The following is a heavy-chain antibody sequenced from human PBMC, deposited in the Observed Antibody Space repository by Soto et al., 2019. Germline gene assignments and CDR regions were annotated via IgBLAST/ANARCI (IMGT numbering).Heavy chain of an antibody. V-gene: IGHV4-59*08. J-gene: IGHJ6*03. CDR2: IYYSGST. CDR1: GGSISSYY. Sequence: PSETLSLTCTVSGGSISSYYWSWIRQPPGKGLEWIGYIYYSGSTNYNPSLKSRVTISVDTSKNQFSLKLSSVTAADTAVYYCARLNGRSVATIGDYYYYMNVWGKGTTVT. D-gene: IGHD5-12*01. CDR3: ARLNGRSVATIGDYYYYMNV.